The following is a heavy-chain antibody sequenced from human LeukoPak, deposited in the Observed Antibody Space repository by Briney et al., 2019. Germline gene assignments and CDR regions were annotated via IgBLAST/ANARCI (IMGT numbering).Heavy chain of an antibody. CDR2: ISAYNGNT. V-gene: IGHV1-18*01. CDR1: GYTFTSYG. CDR3: ARDDDYGSGSYYNLDY. D-gene: IGHD3-10*01. J-gene: IGHJ4*02. Sequence: ASVKVSCKASGYTFTSYGIGWVRQAPGQGLEWMGWISAYNGNTNYAQKLQGRVTMTTDTSTSTAYMELRSLRSDDTAVYYCARDDDYGSGSYYNLDYWGQGTLVTVSS.